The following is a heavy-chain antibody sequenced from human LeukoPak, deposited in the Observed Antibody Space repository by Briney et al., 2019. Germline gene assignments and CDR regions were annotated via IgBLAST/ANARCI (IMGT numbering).Heavy chain of an antibody. CDR3: AKSYDNHNWYFHL. Sequence: QPGRSLRLSCAASGFTFSTYGMNWVRPAPGKELEWVAIIWYDGNNKYYADSVKGRFTISRDNSKNTLYLQMNSLRADDTAVYYCAKSYDNHNWYFHLWGRGTLVTVSS. CDR1: GFTFSTYG. J-gene: IGHJ2*01. V-gene: IGHV3-33*06. CDR2: IWYDGNNK. D-gene: IGHD3-22*01.